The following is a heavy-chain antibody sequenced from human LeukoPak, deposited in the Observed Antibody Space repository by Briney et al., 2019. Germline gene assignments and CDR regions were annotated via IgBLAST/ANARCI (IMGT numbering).Heavy chain of an antibody. CDR3: AREIAAGTWFDP. CDR2: IIPIFGTA. V-gene: IGHV1-69*05. J-gene: IGHJ5*02. D-gene: IGHD6-25*01. Sequence: SVKVSCKASGGTVSSYAISWVRQAPGQGLEWMGGIIPIFGTANYAQKFQGRVTITTDESTSTAYVELSSLRSEDTAVYYCAREIAAGTWFDPWGQGTLVTVSS. CDR1: GGTVSSYA.